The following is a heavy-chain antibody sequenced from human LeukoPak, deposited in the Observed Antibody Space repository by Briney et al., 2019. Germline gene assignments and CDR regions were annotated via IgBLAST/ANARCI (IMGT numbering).Heavy chain of an antibody. CDR3: ATSKYSGSY. V-gene: IGHV3-23*01. CDR1: GFIFSSHG. Sequence: GTLRLSCAASGFIFSSHGMNWVRQAPGKGLEWVSGISPSGDITYYADSVKGRFTISRDNSKNTVYLQMDSLRFEDAAVYYCATSKYSGSYWGQGTLVTVSS. CDR2: ISPSGDIT. J-gene: IGHJ4*02. D-gene: IGHD1-26*01.